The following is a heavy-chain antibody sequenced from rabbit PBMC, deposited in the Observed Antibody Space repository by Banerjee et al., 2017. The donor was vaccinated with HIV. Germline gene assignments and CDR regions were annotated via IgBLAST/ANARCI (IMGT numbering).Heavy chain of an antibody. CDR1: GFDLSNYYY. CDR3: ARDNGWAALFDL. CDR2: VHTDSSGST. J-gene: IGHJ4*01. Sequence: QSLEESGGDLVKPGASLTLTCKASGFDLSNYYYMCWVRQAPGKGLEWIACVHTDSSGSTYYASWAKGRFTISKTSSTTVTLQMTSLTAADTATYFCARDNGWAALFDLWGQGSLFTVS. V-gene: IGHV1S40*01. D-gene: IGHD4-1*01.